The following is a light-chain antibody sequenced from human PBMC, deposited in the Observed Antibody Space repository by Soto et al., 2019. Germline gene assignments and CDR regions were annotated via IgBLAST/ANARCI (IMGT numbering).Light chain of an antibody. Sequence: EIVLTQSPGTLSLSPGERATLSCRASHAVTNNFLAWYQQKPGQAPRLVIYGASSRPAGIPDRFSGSGAGTDFTLSISSLEPEDFAVYFCQQYGTSPGTFGQGTKREIK. CDR2: GAS. CDR3: QQYGTSPGT. V-gene: IGKV3-20*01. J-gene: IGKJ2*01. CDR1: HAVTNNF.